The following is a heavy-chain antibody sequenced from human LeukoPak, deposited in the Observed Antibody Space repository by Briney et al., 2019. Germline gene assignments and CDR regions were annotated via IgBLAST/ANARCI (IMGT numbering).Heavy chain of an antibody. V-gene: IGHV3-30-3*01. J-gene: IGHJ4*02. Sequence: PGRSLRLSCAASGFTFRSYAMHWVRQAPGKGLEWVAVISYDGSNKYYADSVKGRFTISRDNSKNTLYLQMNSLRAEDTAVYYCARGIAAFDYWGQGTLVTVSS. CDR3: ARGIAAFDY. CDR1: GFTFRSYA. D-gene: IGHD6-6*01. CDR2: ISYDGSNK.